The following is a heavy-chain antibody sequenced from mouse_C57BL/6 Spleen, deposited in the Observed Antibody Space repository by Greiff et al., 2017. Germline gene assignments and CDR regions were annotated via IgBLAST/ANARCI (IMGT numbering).Heavy chain of an antibody. J-gene: IGHJ4*01. V-gene: IGHV5-17*01. CDR1: GFTFSDYG. Sequence: EVHLVESGGGLVKPGGSLKLSCAASGFTFSDYGMHWVRQAPEKGLEWVAYISSGSSTIYYADTVKGRFTITRDNAKNTLFLQLTSLRSDDTAMYYGANNIWAGDYWGQGTSVTVSS. CDR3: ANNIWAGDY. CDR2: ISSGSSTI.